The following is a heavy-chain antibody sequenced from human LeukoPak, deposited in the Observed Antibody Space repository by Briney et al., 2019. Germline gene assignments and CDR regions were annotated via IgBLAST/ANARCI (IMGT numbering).Heavy chain of an antibody. D-gene: IGHD2-2*01. J-gene: IGHJ5*02. Sequence: SVKVSCKASGGTFSSYTISWVRQALGQGLEWMGRIIPILGIANYAQKFQGRVTITADKSTSTAYMELSSLRSEDTAVYCCARDPPSGYCSSTSCSPWGQGPLVTVSS. CDR3: ARDPPSGYCSSTSCSP. CDR2: IIPILGIA. CDR1: GGTFSSYT. V-gene: IGHV1-69*04.